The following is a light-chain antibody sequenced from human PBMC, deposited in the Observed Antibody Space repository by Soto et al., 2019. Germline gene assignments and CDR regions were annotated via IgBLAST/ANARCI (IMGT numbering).Light chain of an antibody. V-gene: IGKV1-5*01. CDR2: AAS. CDR1: QRFSGG. Sequence: IQVTCSPSPLSSTEADTVTVTCLASQRFSGGLSWYQQKPGEAPKLLIYAASILQRGVPSRFSGSGSGTKFTLTISSLQPDDFATYYCQQYETFSGTFGPGTKVDIK. J-gene: IGKJ1*01. CDR3: QQYETFSGT.